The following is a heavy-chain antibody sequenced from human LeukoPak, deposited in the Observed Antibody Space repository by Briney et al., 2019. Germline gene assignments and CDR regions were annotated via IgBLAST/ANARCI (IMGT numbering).Heavy chain of an antibody. V-gene: IGHV3-23*01. J-gene: IGHJ4*02. CDR1: GFTFSSYA. Sequence: GGSLRLSCAASGFTFSSYAMSWVRQAPGKGLEWVSAISVSGGSTYYSDSVKGRFTISRDNSKNTLYLQMNSLRAEDTAVYYCARDIGIAAAGTLDYWGQGTLVTVSS. CDR2: ISVSGGST. D-gene: IGHD6-13*01. CDR3: ARDIGIAAAGTLDY.